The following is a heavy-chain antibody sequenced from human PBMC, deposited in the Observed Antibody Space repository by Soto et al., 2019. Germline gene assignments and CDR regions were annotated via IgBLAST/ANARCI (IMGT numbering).Heavy chain of an antibody. D-gene: IGHD3-3*01. V-gene: IGHV3-33*01. Sequence: QVQLVESGGGVVQPGRSLGLSCAASGFTFSSYGMHWVRQAPGKGLEWVAVIWYDGSNKYYADSVKGRFTISRDNSKNTLYLQMNSLRAEDTAVYYCARDPKYYDFWSGYYSYYYYGMDVWGQGTTVTVSS. CDR2: IWYDGSNK. CDR3: ARDPKYYDFWSGYYSYYYYGMDV. CDR1: GFTFSSYG. J-gene: IGHJ6*02.